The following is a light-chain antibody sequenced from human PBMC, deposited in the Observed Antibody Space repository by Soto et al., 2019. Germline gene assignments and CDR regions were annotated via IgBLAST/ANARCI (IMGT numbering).Light chain of an antibody. CDR1: QSVSSY. CDR3: HQRSNWVRT. J-gene: IGKJ5*01. V-gene: IGKV3-11*01. CDR2: DAY. Sequence: ETLLTQSPAALSLSPGDRATLSCRASQSVSSYLAWYQRIPGQAPRQRIYDAYNRGTGFQDRFSGRVSGTDFCDTISSLDPEDFAVYYCHQRSNWVRTFGRGTRLEIK.